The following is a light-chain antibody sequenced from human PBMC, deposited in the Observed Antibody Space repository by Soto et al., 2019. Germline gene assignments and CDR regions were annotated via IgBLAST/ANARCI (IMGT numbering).Light chain of an antibody. J-gene: IGLJ3*02. V-gene: IGLV2-14*01. Sequence: QSALTQPASVSGSPGQSITISCTGTSSDVGGYKYVSWYHQYPGKAPKLMIYEVSNRPSGVSDRFSGSKSGNTASLTISGLQAEDEGDYYCQAYDYSLTAAVFGGGTKLTVL. CDR3: QAYDYSLTAAV. CDR2: EVS. CDR1: SSDVGGYKY.